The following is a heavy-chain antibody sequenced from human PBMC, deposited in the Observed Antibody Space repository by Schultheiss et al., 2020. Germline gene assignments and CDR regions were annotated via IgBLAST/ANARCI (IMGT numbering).Heavy chain of an antibody. CDR3: ARQRWQQLVGLRFDP. D-gene: IGHD6-13*01. J-gene: IGHJ5*02. V-gene: IGHV4-4*07. CDR1: GGSISSYY. CDR2: IYTSGST. Sequence: SQTLSLTCTVSGGSISSYYWSWIRQPAGKGLEWIGRIYTSGSTNYNPSLKSRVTISVDTSKNQFFLKLSSVTAADTAVYYCARQRWQQLVGLRFDPWGQGTLVTVAS.